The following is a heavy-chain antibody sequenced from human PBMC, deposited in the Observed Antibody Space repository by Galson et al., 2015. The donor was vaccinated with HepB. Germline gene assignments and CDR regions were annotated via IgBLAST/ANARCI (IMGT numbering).Heavy chain of an antibody. CDR3: ARRAVPAAQRPVSYYYYMDV. CDR1: GGTFSSYA. V-gene: IGHV1-69*10. Sequence: SVKVSCKASGGTFSSYAISWVRQAPGQGLEWMGGIIPILGIANYAQKFQGRVTITADKSTSTAYMELSSLRSEDTAVYYCARRAVPAAQRPVSYYYYMDVWGKGTTVTVSS. J-gene: IGHJ6*03. CDR2: IIPILGIA. D-gene: IGHD2-2*01.